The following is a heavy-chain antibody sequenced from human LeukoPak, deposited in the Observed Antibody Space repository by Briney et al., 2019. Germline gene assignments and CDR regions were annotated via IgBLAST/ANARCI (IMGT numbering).Heavy chain of an antibody. CDR2: IYSDGRT. D-gene: IGHD3-10*01. J-gene: IGHJ3*02. Sequence: PGRSLRLSCAASGFTVSTNYMSWVRQAPGKGLEWVSVIYSDGRTYYADSVKGRFTISRDNSKNTLYLQMNSLRAEDTAVYYCARDSGRFDVFDIWGQGTMVTVSS. CDR3: ARDSGRFDVFDI. CDR1: GFTVSTNY. V-gene: IGHV3-53*01.